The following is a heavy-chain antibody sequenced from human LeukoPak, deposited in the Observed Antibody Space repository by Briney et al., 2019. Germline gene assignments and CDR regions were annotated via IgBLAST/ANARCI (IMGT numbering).Heavy chain of an antibody. CDR1: GGSISSYY. CDR2: IYYSGST. J-gene: IGHJ4*02. V-gene: IGHV4-59*08. D-gene: IGHD1-26*01. Sequence: PSETLSLTCTVSGGSISSYYWSWIRQPPGKGLEWIAYIYYSGSTNYNPFLKSRVTISVDTSRTQFSLRLSSVTAADTVVYYCARLSGSYWGPFDYWGQGTLVTVSS. CDR3: ARLSGSYWGPFDY.